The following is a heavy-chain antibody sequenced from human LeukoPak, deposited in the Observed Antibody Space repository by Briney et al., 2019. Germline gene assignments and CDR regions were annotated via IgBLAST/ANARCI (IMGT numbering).Heavy chain of an antibody. CDR1: GFTFSSYS. CDR2: ISSSTSTI. Sequence: PPGGSLRLSCAASGFTFSSYSMNWVRQAPGKGLERVSYISSSTSTIYYADSVKGRFTIYRDNAKNSLYLQINSLSDEDTAGYYCARDRDYCSSTSCYSDAFDIWGQGTMVTVSS. V-gene: IGHV3-48*02. CDR3: ARDRDYCSSTSCYSDAFDI. J-gene: IGHJ3*02. D-gene: IGHD2-2*01.